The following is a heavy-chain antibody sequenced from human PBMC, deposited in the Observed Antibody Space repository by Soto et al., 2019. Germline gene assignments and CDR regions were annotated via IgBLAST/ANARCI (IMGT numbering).Heavy chain of an antibody. D-gene: IGHD3-9*01. Sequence: GGSLRLSCAASGFTFSSYSMNWVRQAPGKGLEWVSYISSSSSTIYYADSVKGRFTISRDNARNSLYLQMNSLRAEDTAVDYCARGPPLLYDILTGYYRDSYYFDYWGQGTLVTVSP. CDR2: ISSSSSTI. V-gene: IGHV3-48*01. CDR1: GFTFSSYS. CDR3: ARGPPLLYDILTGYYRDSYYFDY. J-gene: IGHJ4*02.